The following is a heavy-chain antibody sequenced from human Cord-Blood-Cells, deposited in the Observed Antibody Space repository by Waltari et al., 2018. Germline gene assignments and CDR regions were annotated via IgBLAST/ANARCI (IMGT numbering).Heavy chain of an antibody. CDR1: GNTFTGYY. D-gene: IGHD3-22*01. CDR3: ARDRWYYDSSGYYYFDY. J-gene: IGHJ4*02. CDR2: INPNSGGT. V-gene: IGHV1-2*02. Sequence: QVQLVQSGAEVKKPGASVKVSCTASGNTFTGYYMHWVRQAPGQGLEWMGWINPNSGGTNYAQKFQGRVTMTRDTSISTAYMELSRLRSDDTAVYYCARDRWYYDSSGYYYFDYWGQGTLVTVSS.